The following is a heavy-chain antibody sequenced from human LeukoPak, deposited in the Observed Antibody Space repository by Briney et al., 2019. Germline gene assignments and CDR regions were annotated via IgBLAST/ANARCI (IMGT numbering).Heavy chain of an antibody. CDR2: ISTSSSYI. CDR1: GFTVSSNY. CDR3: ARVLSGYSFPSYFDY. J-gene: IGHJ4*02. V-gene: IGHV3-21*01. D-gene: IGHD3-3*01. Sequence: GGSLRLSCAASGFTVSSNYMSWVRQAPGKGLEWVSSISTSSSYIYYADSVKGRFTISRDNAKNSLYLQMNSLRAEDTAVYYCARVLSGYSFPSYFDYWGQGTLVTVSS.